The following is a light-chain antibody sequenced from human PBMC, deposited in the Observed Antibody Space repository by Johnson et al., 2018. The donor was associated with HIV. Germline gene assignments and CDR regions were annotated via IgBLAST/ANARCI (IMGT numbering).Light chain of an antibody. CDR1: SSNIGNNY. V-gene: IGLV1-51*01. Sequence: QSVLTQPPSVSAAPGQKVTISCSGSSSNIGNNYVSWYQQLPGTAPKLLIYDNNKRHSGTPDRFSGSQSGTSATLGITGLQTGDEADYYCGTWDSSLSAYVFGTGTKVTVL. CDR3: GTWDSSLSAYV. J-gene: IGLJ1*01. CDR2: DNN.